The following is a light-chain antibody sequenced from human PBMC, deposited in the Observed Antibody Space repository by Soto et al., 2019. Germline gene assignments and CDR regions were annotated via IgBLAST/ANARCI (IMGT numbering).Light chain of an antibody. CDR3: QQYNSWPT. V-gene: IGKV3-15*01. CDR1: HSISTN. J-gene: IGKJ4*01. CDR2: GAS. Sequence: EIIMTQSPATLSVSPGEGATLSCRTSHSISTNLAWYQHKRGQSPRLLVYGASTRATGVPARFSGSGSGAEFTLSISSLQSEDFAVSYCQQYNSWPTFGGGTKVEI.